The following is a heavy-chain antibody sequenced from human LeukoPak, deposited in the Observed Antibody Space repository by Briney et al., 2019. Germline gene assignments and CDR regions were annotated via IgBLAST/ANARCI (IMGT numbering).Heavy chain of an antibody. V-gene: IGHV4-39*07. CDR3: ARLPAADTTRYMDV. CDR2: IYYSGST. CDR1: GGSISSSSYY. J-gene: IGHJ6*03. Sequence: PSETLSLTCTVSGGSISSSSYYWGWIRQPPGKGLEWIGSIYYSGSTYYNPSLKSRVTISVDTSKNQFSLKLSSVTAADTAVYYCARLPAADTTRYMDVWGKGTTVTVSS. D-gene: IGHD2-2*01.